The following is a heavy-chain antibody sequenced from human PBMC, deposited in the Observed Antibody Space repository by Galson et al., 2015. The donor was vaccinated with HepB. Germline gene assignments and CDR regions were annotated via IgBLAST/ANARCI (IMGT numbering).Heavy chain of an antibody. Sequence: SLRLSCAASGFTFSSYAMHWVRQAPGKGLEWVAVISYDGSNKYYADSVKGRFTISRDDSKNTLYLQMNSLRAEDTAMYYCTRDSPRVGDSGSFLAHVDYWGQGTLVTVSS. V-gene: IGHV3-30*04. CDR3: TRDSPRVGDSGSFLAHVDY. D-gene: IGHD3-10*01. CDR1: GFTFSSYA. J-gene: IGHJ4*02. CDR2: ISYDGSNK.